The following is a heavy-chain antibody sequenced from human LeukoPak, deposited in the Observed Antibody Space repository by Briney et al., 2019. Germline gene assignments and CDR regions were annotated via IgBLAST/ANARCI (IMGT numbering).Heavy chain of an antibody. CDR3: ARVAMDPNWFDP. D-gene: IGHD2-2*01. V-gene: IGHV1-69*04. J-gene: IGHJ5*02. CDR2: IIPILGIA. Sequence: ASVKVSCKASGYTFTSYGISWVRQAPGQGLEWMGRIIPILGIANYAQKFQGRVTITADKSTSTAYMELSSLRSEDTAVYYCARVAMDPNWFDPWGQGTLVTVSS. CDR1: GYTFTSYG.